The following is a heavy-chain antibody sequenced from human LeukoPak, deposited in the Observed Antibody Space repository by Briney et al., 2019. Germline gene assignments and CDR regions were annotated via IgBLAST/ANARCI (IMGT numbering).Heavy chain of an antibody. J-gene: IGHJ3*01. CDR1: GFTVSSNY. CDR2: IYSGGST. V-gene: IGHV3-53*01. CDR3: ARVPPLSYDSSQGS. Sequence: GGSLRLSCAASGFTVSSNYMSWVRQAPGKGLEWVSVIYSGGSTYYADSVKGRFTISRDNSKNTLYLQMNSLRAEDTAVYYCARVPPLSYDSSQGSWGQGTMVTVSS. D-gene: IGHD3-22*01.